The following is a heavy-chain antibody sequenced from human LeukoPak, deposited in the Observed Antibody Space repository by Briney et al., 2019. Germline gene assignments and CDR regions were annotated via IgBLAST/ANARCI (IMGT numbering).Heavy chain of an antibody. CDR2: MNPNSGNT. D-gene: IGHD5-18*01. CDR1: GYTFTSYD. V-gene: IGHV1-8*03. J-gene: IGHJ4*02. Sequence: ASVKVSCKASGYTFTSYDINWVRQATGQGFEWMGWMNPNSGNTGYAQKFQGRVTITRNTSISTAYMELSSLRSEDTAVYYCARENPYSYGLGGTVDYWGQGTLVTVSS. CDR3: ARENPYSYGLGGTVDY.